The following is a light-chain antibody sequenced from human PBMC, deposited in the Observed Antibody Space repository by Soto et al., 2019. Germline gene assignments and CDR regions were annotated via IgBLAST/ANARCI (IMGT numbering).Light chain of an antibody. CDR2: AAS. CDR1: QPINRW. V-gene: IGKV1-12*01. CDR3: KQSKSFPLT. Sequence: DIQMTQSPSPLSASVGDRVTITCRASQPINRWLAWYQQKPGKAPKLLIYAASSLHTGVPLRCSGSGSGTDFSLTISSLQPEDFATYYCKQSKSFPLTFGGWTKGDIK. J-gene: IGKJ4*01.